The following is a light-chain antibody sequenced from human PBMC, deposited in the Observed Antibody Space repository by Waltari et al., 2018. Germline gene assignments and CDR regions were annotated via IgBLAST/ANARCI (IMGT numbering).Light chain of an antibody. V-gene: IGLV2-14*03. Sequence: QSALTQPASVSGSPGQSITISCTGTSSDVGGYKSVSWYQQHPGKAPKLMIYDVSNRPSGVPNRVSGSKSGNTASLTISGLQAEDEADYYCSSYTSSSTVVFGGGTKLTFL. CDR3: SSYTSSSTVV. CDR2: DVS. CDR1: SSDVGGYKS. J-gene: IGLJ2*01.